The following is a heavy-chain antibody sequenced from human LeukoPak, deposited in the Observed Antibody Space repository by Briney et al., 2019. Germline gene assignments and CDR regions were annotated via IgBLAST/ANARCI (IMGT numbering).Heavy chain of an antibody. D-gene: IGHD6-19*01. CDR1: GCIFDYYA. Sequence: SLRLYCAAAGCIFDYYAMHWLRQAPAKGLEGVSGISWNSGSICYADSVKGRFTISRDNAKNCLYLQMNSVRAEDTALYYCAKGSRSLVAGTPLSFDYWGQGGLVSVSS. CDR2: ISWNSGSI. CDR3: AKGSRSLVAGTPLSFDY. V-gene: IGHV3-9*01. J-gene: IGHJ4*02.